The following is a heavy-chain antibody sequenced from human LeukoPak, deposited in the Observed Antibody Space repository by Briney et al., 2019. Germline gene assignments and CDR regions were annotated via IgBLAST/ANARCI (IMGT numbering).Heavy chain of an antibody. D-gene: IGHD2-15*01. CDR1: GYTFTGYY. CDR2: INPNSGGT. Sequence: ASVKVSCKASGYTFTGYYMHWVRQAPGQGLEWMGWINPNSGGTNYAQKFQGRVTMTRDTSISTAYMELSRLRSDDTAVYYCARHLFVLPVREDAFDIWGQGTMVTVSS. J-gene: IGHJ3*02. CDR3: ARHLFVLPVREDAFDI. V-gene: IGHV1-2*02.